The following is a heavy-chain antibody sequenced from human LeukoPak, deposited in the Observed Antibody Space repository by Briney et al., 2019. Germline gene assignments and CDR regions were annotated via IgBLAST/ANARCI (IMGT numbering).Heavy chain of an antibody. Sequence: PSETLSLTCTVSGGSISSGDYYWSWIRQPPGKGLEWIGYIYYSGSTYYNPSPKSRVTISVDTSKNQFSLKLSSVTAADTAVYYCARSYGDYEVTPFDYWGQGTLVTVSS. CDR3: ARSYGDYEVTPFDY. J-gene: IGHJ4*02. V-gene: IGHV4-30-4*01. CDR2: IYYSGST. CDR1: GGSISSGDYY. D-gene: IGHD4-17*01.